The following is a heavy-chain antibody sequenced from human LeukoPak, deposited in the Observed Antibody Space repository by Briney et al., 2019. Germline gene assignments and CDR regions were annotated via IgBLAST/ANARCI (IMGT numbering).Heavy chain of an antibody. CDR2: IYTSGST. CDR1: GGSISSYY. J-gene: IGHJ4*02. Sequence: SETLSLTCTVSGGSISSYYWSWIRQPPGKGLEWIGYIYTSGSTNYNPSLKSRVTISVDTSKNQFSLKLSSVTAADTAVYYCARDLALINDYWGQGTLVTVSS. CDR3: ARDLALINDY. V-gene: IGHV4-4*09. D-gene: IGHD3-3*02.